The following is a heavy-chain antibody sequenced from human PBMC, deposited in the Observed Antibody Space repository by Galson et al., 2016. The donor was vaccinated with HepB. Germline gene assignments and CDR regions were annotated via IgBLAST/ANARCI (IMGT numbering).Heavy chain of an antibody. CDR3: ARGGYDIAGYYYYGMDV. CDR2: ISSSGSTL. J-gene: IGHJ6*02. D-gene: IGHD5-12*01. CDR1: GFTFSDYY. Sequence: SLRLSCAASGFTFSDYYMSWIRQAPGKGLEWVSYISSSGSTLYFADSVKGRFTISRDNAKNSLYLHMNSLRAEDTAMYYCARGGYDIAGYYYYGMDVWGQGTTVTVSS. V-gene: IGHV3-11*01.